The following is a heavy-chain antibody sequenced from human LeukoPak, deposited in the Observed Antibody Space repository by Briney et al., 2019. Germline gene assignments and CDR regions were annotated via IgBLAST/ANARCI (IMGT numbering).Heavy chain of an antibody. V-gene: IGHV4-34*01. D-gene: IGHD3-3*01. Sequence: SETLSLTCGVYGGSFSGYYWSWIRQPPGKGLEWIGEINHSGSTNYNPSLKSRVTISVDTSKNQFSLKLSSVTAADTAVYYCARGPNDFWSGWPYYFDYWGQGTLVTVSS. J-gene: IGHJ4*02. CDR1: GGSFSGYY. CDR3: ARGPNDFWSGWPYYFDY. CDR2: INHSGST.